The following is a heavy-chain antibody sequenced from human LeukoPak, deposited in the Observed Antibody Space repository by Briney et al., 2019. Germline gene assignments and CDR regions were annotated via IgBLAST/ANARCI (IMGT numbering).Heavy chain of an antibody. D-gene: IGHD4-17*01. V-gene: IGHV4-38-2*01. CDR2: IYHSGTT. CDR1: GSSISSGYY. CDR3: ARGFSTVTTGDY. J-gene: IGHJ4*02. Sequence: PSETLSLTCAVSGSSISSGYYWGWIRQPPGKGPEWIGNIYHSGTTYYNPSLKSRVTISIDTSKNQFSLKLSSVTAADTAVYYCARGFSTVTTGDYWGQGTLVTVSS.